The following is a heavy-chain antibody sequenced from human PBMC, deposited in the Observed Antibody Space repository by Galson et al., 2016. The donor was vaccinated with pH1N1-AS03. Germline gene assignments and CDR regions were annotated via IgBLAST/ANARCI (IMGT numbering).Heavy chain of an antibody. Sequence: SVKVSCKASGGTFSSYAITWMRQAPGQGLEWVGGIRPISGAASYAQKFQGRLTITADESTSTIYMELRSLTSEDTAVYYCARDRYYDAAGRDFYESEYWGQGTLVTVS. V-gene: IGHV1-69*13. CDR3: ARDRYYDAAGRDFYESEY. J-gene: IGHJ4*02. D-gene: IGHD3-16*01. CDR2: IRPISGAA. CDR1: GGTFSSYA.